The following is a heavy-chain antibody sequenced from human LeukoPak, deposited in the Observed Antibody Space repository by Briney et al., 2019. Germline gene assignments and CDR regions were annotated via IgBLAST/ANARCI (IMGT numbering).Heavy chain of an antibody. Sequence: SETLSLTCTVSGGSISSYYWSWIRQPPGKGLEWIGYIYYSGSTNYNPSLKSRVTISVDTSKNQFSLKLSSVTAADTAVYYCARHRQSGSDGLWLGYFQHWGQGTLVTVSS. CDR2: IYYSGST. V-gene: IGHV4-59*08. J-gene: IGHJ1*01. CDR1: GGSISSYY. D-gene: IGHD1-26*01. CDR3: ARHRQSGSDGLWLGYFQH.